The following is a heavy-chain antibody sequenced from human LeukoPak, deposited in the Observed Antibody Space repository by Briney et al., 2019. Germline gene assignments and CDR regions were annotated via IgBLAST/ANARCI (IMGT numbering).Heavy chain of an antibody. V-gene: IGHV1-69*13. D-gene: IGHD6-13*01. CDR1: GGTFSSYA. CDR3: ARGAYSSSWYVPYRYLDYYYGMDV. J-gene: IGHJ6*02. Sequence: SVKVSCKASGGTFSSYAISWVRQAPGQGLEWMGGIIPIFGTADYAQKFQGRVTITADESTSTAYMELSSLRSEDTAVYYCARGAYSSSWYVPYRYLDYYYGMDVWGQGTTVTVSS. CDR2: IIPIFGTA.